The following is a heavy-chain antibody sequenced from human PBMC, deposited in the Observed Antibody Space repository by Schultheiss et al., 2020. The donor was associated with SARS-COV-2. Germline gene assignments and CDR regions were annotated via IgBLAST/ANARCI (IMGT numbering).Heavy chain of an antibody. J-gene: IGHJ5*02. CDR1: GYTFTSYG. V-gene: IGHV1-18*01. CDR3: ARDKGYSSGWPYNWFDP. CDR2: INPNSGGT. Sequence: ASVKVSCKASGYTFTSYGISWVRQAPGQGLEWMGWINPNSGGTNYAQKFQGRVTITSDTSASTAYMELSSLRSEDTAVYYCARDKGYSSGWPYNWFDPWGQGTLVTVSS. D-gene: IGHD6-19*01.